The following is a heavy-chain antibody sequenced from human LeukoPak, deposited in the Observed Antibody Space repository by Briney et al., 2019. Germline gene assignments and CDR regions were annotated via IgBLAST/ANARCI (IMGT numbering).Heavy chain of an antibody. J-gene: IGHJ5*02. V-gene: IGHV3-30*18. CDR2: ISYDGSNK. Sequence: GRPLRLSCAASGFTFSSYGMHWVRQAPGKGLEWVAVISYDGSNKYYADSVKGRFTISRDSSKNTLYLQMNSLRAEDTAVYYCAKDRGGSWGQGTLVTVSS. CDR3: AKDRGGS. CDR1: GFTFSSYG.